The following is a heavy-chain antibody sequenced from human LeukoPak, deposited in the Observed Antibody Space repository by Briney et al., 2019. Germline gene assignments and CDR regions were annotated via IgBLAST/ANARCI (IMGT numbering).Heavy chain of an antibody. CDR3: ARGGAAAGWCMDV. Sequence: GGSLRLSCAASGFTVSSNYMSWVRQAPGKGLEWVSVIYSGGSTYYGDSVKGRFTISRDNSKYTLYLQMNSLRAEDTAVYHCARGGAAAGWCMDVWGQGTTVTVSS. J-gene: IGHJ6*02. V-gene: IGHV3-66*02. D-gene: IGHD6-13*01. CDR2: IYSGGST. CDR1: GFTVSSNY.